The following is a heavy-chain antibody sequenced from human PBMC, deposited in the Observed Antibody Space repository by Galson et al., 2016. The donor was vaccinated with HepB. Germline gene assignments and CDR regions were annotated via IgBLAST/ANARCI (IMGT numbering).Heavy chain of an antibody. CDR2: TYYNSKWYN. D-gene: IGHD2-8*02. Sequence: CAISGDSVSSNSAALNWIRQSPSRGLEWLGRTYYNSKWYNDYAASVKSRITINPDTSKNQFSLQLNSVTPDDTAVYYCARLYWGLRAFDIWGQGTMVTVSS. CDR1: GDSVSSNSAA. J-gene: IGHJ3*02. CDR3: ARLYWGLRAFDI. V-gene: IGHV6-1*01.